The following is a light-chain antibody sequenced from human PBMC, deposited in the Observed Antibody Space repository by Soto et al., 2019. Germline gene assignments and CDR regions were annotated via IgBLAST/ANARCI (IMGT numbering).Light chain of an antibody. V-gene: IGKV1-39*01. J-gene: IGKJ2*01. Sequence: IQMTQSPSSLSASLGDRGAIAWGARQNIIFCLNCYQQKPGEAPKLLIYAASNLQSGVPSRFRGSGSGTDFTRTISSLQPEDFATYCCQQSYPTPVYSFGQGTK. CDR1: QNIIFC. CDR3: QQSYPTPVYS. CDR2: AAS.